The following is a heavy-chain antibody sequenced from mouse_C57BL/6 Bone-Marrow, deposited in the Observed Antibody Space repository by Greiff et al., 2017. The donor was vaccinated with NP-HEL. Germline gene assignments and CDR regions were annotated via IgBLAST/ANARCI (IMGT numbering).Heavy chain of an antibody. CDR1: GYSITSGYY. Sequence: ESGPGLVKPSQSLSLTCSVTGYSITSGYYWNWIRQFPGNKLEWMGYISYDGSNNYNPSLKNRISITRDTSKNQFFLKLNSVTTEDTATYYCATPYPHWSQGTSVTVSS. CDR3: ATPYPH. CDR2: ISYDGSN. D-gene: IGHD2-10*01. V-gene: IGHV3-6*01. J-gene: IGHJ4*01.